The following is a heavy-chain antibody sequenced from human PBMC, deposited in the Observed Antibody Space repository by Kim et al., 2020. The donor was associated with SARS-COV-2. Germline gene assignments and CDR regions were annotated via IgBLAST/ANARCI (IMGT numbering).Heavy chain of an antibody. V-gene: IGHV3-48*03. Sequence: IYYADSVKGRFPISRDNAKDSLFLQMNSLRAEATAVYYCARGGDTSTYDYWGQGTLVTVSS. CDR2: I. D-gene: IGHD3-16*01. J-gene: IGHJ4*02. CDR3: ARGGDTSTYDY.